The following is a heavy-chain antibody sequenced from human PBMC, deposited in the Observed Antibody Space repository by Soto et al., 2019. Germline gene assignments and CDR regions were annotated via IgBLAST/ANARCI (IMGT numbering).Heavy chain of an antibody. CDR3: AEGGLIRRFDS. V-gene: IGHV3-23*01. D-gene: IGHD3-16*01. J-gene: IGHJ4*02. CDR2: ISGNGDTT. CDR1: GFTFSNYV. Sequence: GGSLRLSCAASGFTFSNYVMGWGRQAPGKGLEWVSGISGNGDTTNYADSVKGRFTISRDNSKNTVYLQMNRLRAEDTALYYCAEGGLIRRFDSWGQGTLVTVSS.